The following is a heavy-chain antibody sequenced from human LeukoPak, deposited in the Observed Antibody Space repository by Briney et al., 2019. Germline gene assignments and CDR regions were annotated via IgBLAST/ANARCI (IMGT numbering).Heavy chain of an antibody. CDR1: XFTFXDXX. D-gene: IGHD1-26*01. V-gene: IGHV3-11*04. J-gene: IGHJ4*02. Sequence: AAXXFTFXDXXMSWXRXAPGXXLEWVSYISSSGSTIYYADSVKGRFTISRDNAKNSLYLQMNSLRAEDTAVYYCARELLRGIDYWGQGTLVTVSS. CDR3: ARELLRGIDY. CDR2: ISSSGSTI.